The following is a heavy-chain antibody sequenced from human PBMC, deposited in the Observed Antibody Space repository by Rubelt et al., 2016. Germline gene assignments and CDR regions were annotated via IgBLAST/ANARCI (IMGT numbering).Heavy chain of an antibody. CDR3: ATSGGNGGDFDY. D-gene: IGHD4-23*01. CDR1: GGSFSGYY. J-gene: IGHJ4*02. Sequence: QVQLQQWGAGLLKPSETLSLTCAVYGGSFSGYYWSWIRQPPGKGLEWIGEINHSGSTNYNPSLKSRVTISVDTSKNQFFLKRSSVTAADTAVYYCATSGGNGGDFDYWGQGTLVTVSS. CDR2: INHSGST. V-gene: IGHV4-34*01.